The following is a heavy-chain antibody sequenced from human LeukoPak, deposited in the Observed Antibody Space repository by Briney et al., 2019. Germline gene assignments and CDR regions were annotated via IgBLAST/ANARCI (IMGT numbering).Heavy chain of an antibody. CDR3: AREEGTGYCSSTSCYI. D-gene: IGHD2-2*01. CDR2: IYTSGST. CDR1: GGSISSGSYY. Sequence: PSQTLSLTCTVSGGSISSGSYYWSWIRQPPGKGLEWIGRIYTSGSTNYNPSLKSRVTISVDTSKNQFSLKLSSVTAADTAVYYCAREEGTGYCSSTSCYIWGQGTMVTVSS. J-gene: IGHJ3*02. V-gene: IGHV4-61*02.